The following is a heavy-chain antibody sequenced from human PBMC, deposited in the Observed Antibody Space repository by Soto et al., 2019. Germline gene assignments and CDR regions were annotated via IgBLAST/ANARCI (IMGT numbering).Heavy chain of an antibody. D-gene: IGHD2-2*01. CDR3: ARVLPYCSSTSCYFDY. Sequence: ASVKVSCKASGYTFTSYYMHWVRQAPGQGLEWMGIINPSGGSTSYAQKFQGRVTMTRDTSTSTVYMELSSLRSEDTAVYYCARVLPYCSSTSCYFDYWGQGTLVTVSS. CDR2: INPSGGST. CDR1: GYTFTSYY. V-gene: IGHV1-46*01. J-gene: IGHJ4*02.